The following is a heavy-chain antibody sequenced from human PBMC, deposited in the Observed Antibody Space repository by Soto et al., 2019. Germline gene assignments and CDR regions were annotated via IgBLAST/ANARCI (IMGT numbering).Heavy chain of an antibody. CDR2: INPASGST. CDR3: ARDLAAGDH. D-gene: IGHD6-13*01. V-gene: IGHV1-46*01. Sequence: QVQLVQSGAEVKKPGASVKVSCRTSGYTFTHYSIHWVRQAPGQGLEWLAIINPASGSTNYAQDFRGRVTFTMDTSATTVYLELSGLRAEDTAIFYCARDLAAGDHWGQGPLVTVSS. CDR1: GYTFTHYS. J-gene: IGHJ4*02.